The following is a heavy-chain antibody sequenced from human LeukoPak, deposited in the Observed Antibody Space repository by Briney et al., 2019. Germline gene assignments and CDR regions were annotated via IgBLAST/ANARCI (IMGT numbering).Heavy chain of an antibody. CDR2: VYSDGTT. D-gene: IGHD1-26*01. J-gene: IGHJ4*02. CDR1: GVTVSSDY. V-gene: IGHV3-53*01. Sequence: GGSLKLSCAASGVTVSSDYISWVRQAPGKGLEWVSVVYSDGTTNYADSVRGRFSTSRDTYKNTIYLQMNSLRAEDTAVYYCARDRPYSGSHGGDYWGQGTLVTVSS. CDR3: ARDRPYSGSHGGDY.